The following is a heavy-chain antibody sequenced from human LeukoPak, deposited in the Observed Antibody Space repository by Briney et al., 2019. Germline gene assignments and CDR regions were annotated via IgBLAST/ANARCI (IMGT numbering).Heavy chain of an antibody. CDR3: ARVPIAAAGPYYFDY. CDR2: ISYDGSNK. CDR1: GFTFSSYA. V-gene: IGHV3-30-3*01. D-gene: IGHD6-13*01. J-gene: IGHJ4*02. Sequence: GGSLRLSCAASGFTFSSYAMHWVRQAPGKGLEWVAVISYDGSNKYYADSVKGRFTISRDNPKNTLYLQMNSLRAEDTAVYYCARVPIAAAGPYYFDYWGQGTLVTVSS.